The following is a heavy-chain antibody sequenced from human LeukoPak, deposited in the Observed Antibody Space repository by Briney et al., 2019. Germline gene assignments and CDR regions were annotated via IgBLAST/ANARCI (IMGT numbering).Heavy chain of an antibody. CDR2: ISSSGRTI. V-gene: IGHV3-48*03. Sequence: GGSLRLSCAASGFTFSSYEMNWVRQAPGKGLEWVSYISSSGRTIYYADSVKGRFTISRDNAKNSLYLQMNSLRAEDTAVYYCARGRLPVVVIDYWGQGTLVTVSS. D-gene: IGHD2-21*01. CDR3: ARGRLPVVVIDY. CDR1: GFTFSSYE. J-gene: IGHJ4*02.